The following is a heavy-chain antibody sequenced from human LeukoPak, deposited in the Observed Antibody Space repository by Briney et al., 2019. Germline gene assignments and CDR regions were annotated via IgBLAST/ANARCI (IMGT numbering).Heavy chain of an antibody. D-gene: IGHD3-9*01. J-gene: IGHJ4*02. CDR1: GYLYSIYS. Sequence: GRCQSLFCAASGYLYSIYSVNWVSQAAGRVMDWVSCIIGIGGRTSYADSVEGRFTITRDNSKHTVNPQKNSLRAEDTAVYYCAKDYRPDGHYDIDYWRQGTQVTVPS. CDR3: AKDYRPDGHYDIDY. CDR2: IIGIGGRT. V-gene: IGHV3-23*01.